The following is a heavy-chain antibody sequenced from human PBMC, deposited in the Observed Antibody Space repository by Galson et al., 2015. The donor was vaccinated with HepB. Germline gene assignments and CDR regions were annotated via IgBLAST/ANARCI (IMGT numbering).Heavy chain of an antibody. D-gene: IGHD3-22*01. CDR1: GDSVSSNSAA. J-gene: IGHJ4*02. CDR2: TYYRSKWYN. V-gene: IGHV6-1*01. CDR3: ARDVEGYYYDSSGYFPFDY. Sequence: CAISGDSVSSNSAAWNWIRQSPSRGLEWLGRTYYRSKWYNDYAVSVKSRITINPDTSKNQFSLQLNSVTPEDTAVYYCARDVEGYYYDSSGYFPFDYWGQGTLVTVSS.